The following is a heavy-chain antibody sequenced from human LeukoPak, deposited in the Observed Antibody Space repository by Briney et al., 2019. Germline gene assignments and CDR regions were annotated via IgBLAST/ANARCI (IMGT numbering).Heavy chain of an antibody. Sequence: ASVKVSCKASCYTLTSYGISWVRQAPGQGLEWMGWIISYNGNTNYAQQLQGRVTMTTDTTTSTHYMELRSLGSDDTAVYYCARGAAAGTSSWFDPWGQGTLVTVSS. J-gene: IGHJ5*02. V-gene: IGHV1-18*01. CDR3: ARGAAAGTSSWFDP. CDR2: IISYNGNT. D-gene: IGHD6-13*01. CDR1: CYTLTSYG.